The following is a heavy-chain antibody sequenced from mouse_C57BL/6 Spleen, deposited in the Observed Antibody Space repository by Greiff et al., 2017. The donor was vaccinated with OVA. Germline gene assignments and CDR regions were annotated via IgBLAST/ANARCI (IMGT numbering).Heavy chain of an antibody. CDR2: ISYSGST. CDR3: ARHHYYGSSYGYFDV. D-gene: IGHD1-1*01. J-gene: IGHJ1*03. Sequence: DVHLVESGPGMVKPSQSLSLTCTVTGYSITSGYDWHWIRHFPGNKLEWMGYISYSGSTNYNPSLKSRISITHDTSKNHFFLKLNSVTTEDTATYYCARHHYYGSSYGYFDVWGTGTTVTVSS. V-gene: IGHV3-1*01. CDR1: GYSITSGYD.